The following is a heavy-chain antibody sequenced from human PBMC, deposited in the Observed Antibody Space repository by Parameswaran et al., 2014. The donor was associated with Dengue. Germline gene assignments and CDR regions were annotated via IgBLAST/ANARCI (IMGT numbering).Heavy chain of an antibody. CDR3: ARRRITDAFDI. D-gene: IGHD1-14*01. J-gene: IGHJ3*02. Sequence: WIRQPPGKGLEWIGIIYYSGSKYYHPSLKSRITISVDTSNNQFSLKLTSVTAADTAVYYCARRRITDAFDIWGQGTTVTVSS. V-gene: IGHV4-39*01. CDR2: IYYSGSK.